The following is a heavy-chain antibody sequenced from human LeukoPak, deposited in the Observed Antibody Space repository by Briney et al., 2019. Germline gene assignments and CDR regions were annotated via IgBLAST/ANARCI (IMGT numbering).Heavy chain of an antibody. Sequence: GGSLRLSCAASGFTFSSYAMNWVRQAPGKGLEWVSDISSSGDNTYYADSVKGRFTISRDNSKKTLYLQMNSLRAEDTAVYYCAKDRVAIFGVVTTHWFDPWGQGALVTVSS. J-gene: IGHJ5*02. CDR1: GFTFSSYA. V-gene: IGHV3-23*01. D-gene: IGHD3-3*01. CDR3: AKDRVAIFGVVTTHWFDP. CDR2: ISSSGDNT.